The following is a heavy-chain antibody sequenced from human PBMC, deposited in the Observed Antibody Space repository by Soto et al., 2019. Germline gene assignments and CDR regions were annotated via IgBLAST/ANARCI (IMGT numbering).Heavy chain of an antibody. J-gene: IGHJ6*02. CDR2: IYSGGST. CDR3: AGVGSNSTSGMDV. CDR1: GVTVSSNY. D-gene: IGHD5-18*01. V-gene: IGHV3-66*01. Sequence: AGSLRLSCAASGVTVSSNYMSWVRQAPGKGLEWVSVIYSGGSTYYADSVKGRFTISRDNSKNTLYLQMNSVRAEDTAVYYCAGVGSNSTSGMDVWGQGTTVTVS.